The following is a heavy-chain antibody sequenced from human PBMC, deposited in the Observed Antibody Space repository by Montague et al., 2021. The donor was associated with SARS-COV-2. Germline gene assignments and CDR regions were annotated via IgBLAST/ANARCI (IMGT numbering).Heavy chain of an antibody. Sequence: SLRLSCAVSGFTISSYAMSWVRQPPGKGLEWVSAISGSGSTYYADSVKGWFTISRDNPKNTLYLQVNSLRAEDTAVYYCAPPVGASYHFDYWGQGTLVTVSS. CDR3: APPVGASYHFDY. CDR2: ISGSGST. V-gene: IGHV3-23*01. CDR1: GFTISSYA. J-gene: IGHJ4*02. D-gene: IGHD1-26*01.